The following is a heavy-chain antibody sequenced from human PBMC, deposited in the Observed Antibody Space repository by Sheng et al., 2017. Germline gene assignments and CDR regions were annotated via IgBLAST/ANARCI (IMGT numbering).Heavy chain of an antibody. V-gene: IGHV1-69*13. CDR2: IIPIFGTA. J-gene: IGHJ6*03. D-gene: IGHD5-18*01. CDR1: GGTFSSYA. CDR3: ARGPSRDGYSRYYYYYMYV. Sequence: QVQLVQSGAEVKKPGSSVKVSCKASGGTFSSYAISWVRQAPGQGLEWMGGIIPIFGTANYAQKFQGRVTITADESTSTAYMELSSLRSEDTAVYYCARGPSRDGYSRYYYYYMYVWGQGTTVTVSS.